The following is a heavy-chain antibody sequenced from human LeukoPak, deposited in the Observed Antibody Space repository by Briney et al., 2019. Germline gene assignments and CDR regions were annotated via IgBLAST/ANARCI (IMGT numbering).Heavy chain of an antibody. V-gene: IGHV4-61*01. CDR1: GGSISGGSYY. D-gene: IGHD2-2*01. J-gene: IGHJ3*02. CDR2: IYYSGST. Sequence: IPSQTLSLTCTVSGGSISGGSYYWSWIRQPPGKGLEWIGYIYYSGSTKYNLSLKSRVTISVDTSKNQFSLKLSSVTAADTAVYYCARIKSGLYCSSTSCYRSYAFDIWGQGTMVTVSS. CDR3: ARIKSGLYCSSTSCYRSYAFDI.